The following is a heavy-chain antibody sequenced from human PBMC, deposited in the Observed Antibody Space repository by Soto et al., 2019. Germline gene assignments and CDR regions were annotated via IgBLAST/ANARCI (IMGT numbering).Heavy chain of an antibody. D-gene: IGHD3-10*01. CDR2: ISGSGGST. Sequence: EVQLLESGGGLVQPGGSLRLSCAASGFTFSSYAMSWVRQAPGKGLEWVSAISGSGGSTYYADSVKGRFTISRDNSKNPLYLQMNSLRAEDTAVYYCAKWSAGLWFGECLWGQGTLVTVSS. V-gene: IGHV3-23*01. CDR1: GFTFSSYA. J-gene: IGHJ4*02. CDR3: AKWSAGLWFGECL.